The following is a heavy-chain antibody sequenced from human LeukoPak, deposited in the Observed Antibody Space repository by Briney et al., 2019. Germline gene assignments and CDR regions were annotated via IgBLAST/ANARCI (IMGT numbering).Heavy chain of an antibody. CDR3: ARGAARAYMDV. CDR1: GFTFSRYN. D-gene: IGHD6-6*01. V-gene: IGHV3-21*01. J-gene: IGHJ6*03. CDR2: ISSSTYI. Sequence: PRGSLRLSCAASGFTFSRYNMRWVRQAPGEGREWASYISSSTYIYYADSVKGRLNISRDNAKNSLYLQVNTLSAEDTAVYYCARGAARAYMDVWGKETTVTVSS.